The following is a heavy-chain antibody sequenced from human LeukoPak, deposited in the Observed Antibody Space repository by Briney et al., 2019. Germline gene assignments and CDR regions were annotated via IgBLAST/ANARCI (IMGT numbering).Heavy chain of an antibody. CDR3: ARDHLLDWYYYYIDV. CDR1: GFTFDEYA. Sequence: PGRSLRLSCAASGFTFDEYAMHWVRQAPGKGLEWVSGISWNSGSVGYADSVKGRFTISRDNAKNSLYLQMNSLRAEDTALYYCARDHLLDWYYYYIDVWGKGTTVTVSS. CDR2: ISWNSGSV. V-gene: IGHV3-9*01. J-gene: IGHJ6*03. D-gene: IGHD3/OR15-3a*01.